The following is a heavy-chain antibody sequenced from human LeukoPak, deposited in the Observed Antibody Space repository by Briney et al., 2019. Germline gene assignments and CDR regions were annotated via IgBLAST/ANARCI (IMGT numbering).Heavy chain of an antibody. D-gene: IGHD3-16*02. CDR1: GFTFNDYD. V-gene: IGHV3-43D*04. CDR3: AKDDGPLPAYYYGMDV. J-gene: IGHJ6*04. CDR2: ISWDGGTT. Sequence: GGSLRLSWAASGFTFNDYDMHWVRQAPGKGVEWVSLISWDGGTTYYPPSVNSPFPISSANTKNSLYLQMTSLSAEDTALYYCAKDDGPLPAYYYGMDVWGKATTVTVSS.